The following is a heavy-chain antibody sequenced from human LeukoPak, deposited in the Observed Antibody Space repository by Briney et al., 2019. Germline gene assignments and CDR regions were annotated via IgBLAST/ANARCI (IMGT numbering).Heavy chain of an antibody. CDR2: ISAYNGNT. J-gene: IGHJ3*02. V-gene: IGHV1-18*01. CDR3: ARRSNSGSYDDAFDI. CDR1: GYTFTSYD. D-gene: IGHD1-26*01. Sequence: ASVKVSCKASGYTFTSYDISWVRQAPGQGLEWMRWISAYNGNTNYAQKPQGRVTMTTDTSTSTAYMELRSLRSDDTAVYYCARRSNSGSYDDAFDIWGQGTMVTVSS.